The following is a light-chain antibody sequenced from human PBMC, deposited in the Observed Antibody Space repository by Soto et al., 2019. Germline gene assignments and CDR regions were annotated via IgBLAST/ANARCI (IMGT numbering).Light chain of an antibody. V-gene: IGKV3-15*01. CDR1: ETVATN. Sequence: EVVMTQSPATLSVSPGERATLSCRASETVATNLAWYQQKPGQAPRLLISGASARAAGISDRFRGSGSGTEFTLTISSLRSEDSAISYCQQYFEWPPMTFGQGTKVDIK. CDR3: QQYFEWPPMT. CDR2: GAS. J-gene: IGKJ1*01.